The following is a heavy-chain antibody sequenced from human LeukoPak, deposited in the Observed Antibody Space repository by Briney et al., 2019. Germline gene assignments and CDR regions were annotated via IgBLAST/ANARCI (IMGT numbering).Heavy chain of an antibody. Sequence: GGSLRLSCAASGFTFSSYWMHWVHQAPGKGLVWVSRINGDGSTTTYAGSVKGRFTISRDNAKNTLYLQMNSLRAEDTAVYYCARAVAGTNALDIWGQGTLVTVSS. CDR2: INGDGSTT. J-gene: IGHJ3*02. D-gene: IGHD6-19*01. V-gene: IGHV3-74*01. CDR1: GFTFSSYW. CDR3: ARAVAGTNALDI.